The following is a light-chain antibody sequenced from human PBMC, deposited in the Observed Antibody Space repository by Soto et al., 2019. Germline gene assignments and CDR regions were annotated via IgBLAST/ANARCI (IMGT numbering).Light chain of an antibody. Sequence: QSALTQPASVSGSPGQSITISCTGTSSDVGGYNYVSWYQHHPGKAPKLIIYDVSKRPSGVSIRFSGSKSDNTASLTISGLQPEDEAYYHCSSYTTSNTRQIVFGTGTKLTVL. CDR3: SSYTTSNTRQIV. V-gene: IGLV2-14*03. J-gene: IGLJ1*01. CDR1: SSDVGGYNY. CDR2: DVS.